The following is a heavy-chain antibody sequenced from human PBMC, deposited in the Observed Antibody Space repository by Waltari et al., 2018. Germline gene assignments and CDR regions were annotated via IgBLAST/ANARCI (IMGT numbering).Heavy chain of an antibody. V-gene: IGHV1-69*01. CDR3: ARDWVVVDHNWFDP. Sequence: QVQLVQSGAEVKKPGSSVKVSCKASGGTFSSYAISWVRQAPGQGLEWMGGISPIFGTANYAQKFQGRVTITADESTSTAYMELSSLRSEDTAVYYCARDWVVVDHNWFDPWGQGTLVTVSS. CDR2: ISPIFGTA. CDR1: GGTFSSYA. J-gene: IGHJ5*02. D-gene: IGHD3-22*01.